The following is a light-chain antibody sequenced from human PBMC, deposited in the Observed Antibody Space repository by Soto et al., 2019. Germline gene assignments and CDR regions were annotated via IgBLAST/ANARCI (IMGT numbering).Light chain of an antibody. CDR3: RQSYSTPFT. CDR1: QSISSY. J-gene: IGKJ3*01. V-gene: IGKV1-39*01. Sequence: DLQMTQSPSSLSASVGDRVTITCRASQSISSYLNWYQQKPGKAPQLLIYAASSLQSGVPSRFSGSGSGTDFTLTISSLQPEDFATYYCRQSYSTPFTFGPGTKVDIK. CDR2: AAS.